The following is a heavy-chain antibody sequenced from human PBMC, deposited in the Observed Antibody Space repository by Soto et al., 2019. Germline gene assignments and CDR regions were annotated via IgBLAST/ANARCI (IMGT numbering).Heavy chain of an antibody. CDR3: ARGQRAVAVRTAYAFDI. CDR2: INHSGST. V-gene: IGHV4-34*01. Sequence: SETLSLTCAVYGGSFSGYYWSWIRQPPGKGLEWIGEINHSGSTNYNPSLKSRVTISVDTSKNQFSLKLSSVTAADTAVYYCARGQRAVAVRTAYAFDIWGQGTMVTVSS. D-gene: IGHD6-19*01. CDR1: GGSFSGYY. J-gene: IGHJ3*02.